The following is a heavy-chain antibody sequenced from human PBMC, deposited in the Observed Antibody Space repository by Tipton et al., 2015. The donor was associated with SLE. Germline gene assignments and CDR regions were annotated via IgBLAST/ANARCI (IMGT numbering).Heavy chain of an antibody. D-gene: IGHD3-10*01. CDR2: VFYTGTP. V-gene: IGHV4-59*08. CDR3: ARQGGAGDFFDS. Sequence: TLSLTCTVSDGSVSGYYWSWIRQPPGRGLEWIGTVFYTGTPYYNPSLRSRVTISVDTSKNQFSLRLSSVAAADTAVYFCARQGGAGDFFDSWGQGTLVTVSS. J-gene: IGHJ4*02. CDR1: DGSVSGYY.